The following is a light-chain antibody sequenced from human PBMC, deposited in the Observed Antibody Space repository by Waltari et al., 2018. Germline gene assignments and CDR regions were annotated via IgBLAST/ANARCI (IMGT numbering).Light chain of an antibody. J-gene: IGLJ7*01. CDR3: GTWDSSLSGAV. V-gene: IGLV1-51*02. CDR2: ENT. Sequence: QSVLTQPPSVSAAPGQRVTISCSGGSSNIGNNYVSWYRQFPGTAPKLLIYENTEPPAGIPGGCSGSKSGTSATLDITGLQAGDEADYYCGTWDSSLSGAVFGGGTHLTVL. CDR1: SSNIGNNY.